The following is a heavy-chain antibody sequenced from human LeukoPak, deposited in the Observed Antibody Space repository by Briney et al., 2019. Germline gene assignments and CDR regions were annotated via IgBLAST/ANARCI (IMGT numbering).Heavy chain of an antibody. CDR3: ARLQGDSLGYQYFYYMDV. D-gene: IGHD5-18*01. Sequence: GGSLRLSCAVSGFIFGDTHMTWVRQAPGKGLEWVSLVYSGITTHYADSVKGRFSISRDHSNNILHLQMNSLRAEDTAVYYCARLQGDSLGYQYFYYMDVWGTGTTVTVSS. CDR2: VYSGITT. V-gene: IGHV3-53*01. J-gene: IGHJ6*03. CDR1: GFIFGDTH.